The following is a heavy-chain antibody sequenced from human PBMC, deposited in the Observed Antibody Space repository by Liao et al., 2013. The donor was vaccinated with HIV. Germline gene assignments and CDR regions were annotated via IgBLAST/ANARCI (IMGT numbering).Heavy chain of an antibody. J-gene: IGHJ4*02. Sequence: QVQLQQWGAGLLKPSETLSLTCAVYGGSFSGYYWSWIRQPPGKGLEWIGEINHSGRTNYNPSLKSRVTISVDTSKNQISMKLTYVTAADTAVYYCARGSRLRLGLVDYWGQGNLVTVSS. CDR3: ARGSRLRLGLVDY. CDR2: INHSGRT. D-gene: IGHD3-16*01. V-gene: IGHV4-34*01. CDR1: GGSFSGYY.